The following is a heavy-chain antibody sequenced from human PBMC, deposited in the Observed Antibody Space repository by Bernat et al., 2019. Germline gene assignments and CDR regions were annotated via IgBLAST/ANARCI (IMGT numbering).Heavy chain of an antibody. V-gene: IGHV3-7*03. CDR2: MKQDGSLK. CDR3: ARDGGYCSGGSCYDALDV. J-gene: IGHJ3*01. D-gene: IGHD2-15*01. CDR1: GFTFINYW. Sequence: EVQLVESGGGLVQPGGSLRLSCAASGFTFINYWMNWVRQAPGKGLEWVANMKQDGSLKQYVDSVEGRFTISRDNAKNSLYLQMNSLRVEDTAVYYCARDGGYCSGGSCYDALDVWGQGTMVTVSS.